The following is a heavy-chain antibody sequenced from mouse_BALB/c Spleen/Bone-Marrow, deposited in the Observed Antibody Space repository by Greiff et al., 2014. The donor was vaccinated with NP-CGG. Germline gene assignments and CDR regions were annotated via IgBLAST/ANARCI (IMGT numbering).Heavy chain of an antibody. CDR3: ARGGSSGYVWFAY. Sequence: EVKLQESGPGLVKPSQSLSLTCTVTGYSITSDYAWNWIRQFPGNKLEWMGYISYSGSTSYNPSLKSRISITRDTSKNQFFLQLNSVTTEDTATYYCARGGSSGYVWFAYWGQGTLVTVSA. D-gene: IGHD3-1*01. J-gene: IGHJ3*01. CDR1: GYSITSDYA. CDR2: ISYSGST. V-gene: IGHV3-2*02.